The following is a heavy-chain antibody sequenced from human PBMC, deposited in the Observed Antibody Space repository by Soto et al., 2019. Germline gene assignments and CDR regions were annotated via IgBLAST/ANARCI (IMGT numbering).Heavy chain of an antibody. CDR2: LYWDDDE. Sequence: QITVKESGPTLVKPTQTLTLTCTVSGFSLSTSGVAVAWIRQPPGKALEWLALLYWDDDERYSPPLRSRLTITKDNSKNQVVLTMTNMDPVDTGKYYCVHRQYNGYDWGYFDYWGQGSLVAVSS. J-gene: IGHJ4*02. D-gene: IGHD5-12*01. V-gene: IGHV2-5*02. CDR3: VHRQYNGYDWGYFDY. CDR1: GFSLSTSGVA.